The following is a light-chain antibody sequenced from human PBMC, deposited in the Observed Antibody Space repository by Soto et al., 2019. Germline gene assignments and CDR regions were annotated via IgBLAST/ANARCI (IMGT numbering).Light chain of an antibody. V-gene: IGKV3-15*01. CDR2: GAS. CDR1: QSVSSN. J-gene: IGKJ5*01. CDR3: QQYNNWPPIT. Sequence: EIVMTQSPATLSVSPGERATLSCRASQSVSSNLAWYQQQPGQAPRLLIYGASTRATGIPDSFSGSESGTEFTLTISSLQSEDFAVYYCQQYNNWPPITFGQATRLAIK.